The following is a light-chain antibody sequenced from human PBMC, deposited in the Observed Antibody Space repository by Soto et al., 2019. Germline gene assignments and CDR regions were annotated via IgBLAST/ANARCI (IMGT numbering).Light chain of an antibody. Sequence: DIVMTQSPDSLAVSLGERATINCKSSQSVLYSSNNKKYLAWYQQKPGQPPKLLIYWASTRESGVPDRFSDSGSGTDFTLTISSLQAEDVAVYYCQQYYSTLWTFGQGTKVEI. J-gene: IGKJ1*01. V-gene: IGKV4-1*01. CDR3: QQYYSTLWT. CDR2: WAS. CDR1: QSVLYSSNNKKY.